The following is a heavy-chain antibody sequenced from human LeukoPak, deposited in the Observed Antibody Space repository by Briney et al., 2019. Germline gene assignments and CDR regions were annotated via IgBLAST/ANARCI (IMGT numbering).Heavy chain of an antibody. CDR1: GFTFSSYA. CDR3: AREYYYDSSGPYYFDY. D-gene: IGHD3-22*01. V-gene: IGHV3-30-3*01. CDR2: ISYDGSNK. Sequence: PGRSLRLSCAASGFTFSSYAMHWVRQAPGKGLEWVAVISYDGSNKYYADSVKGRFTISRDNSKNTLYLQMNSLRAEDTAVYYCAREYYYDSSGPYYFDYWGQGTLVTVSS. J-gene: IGHJ4*02.